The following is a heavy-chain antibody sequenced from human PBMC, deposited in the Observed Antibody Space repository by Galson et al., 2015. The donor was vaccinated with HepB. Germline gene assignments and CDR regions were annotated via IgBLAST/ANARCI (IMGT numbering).Heavy chain of an antibody. CDR1: GGTFSSYA. D-gene: IGHD3-10*01. J-gene: IGHJ5*02. Sequence: SVKVSCKASGGTFSSYAISWVRQAPGQGLEWMGGIIPIFGTANYAQKFQGRVTITADESTSTAYMELSSLRSEDTAVYYCARATYYYGSGSYCRFDPWGQGTLVTVSS. V-gene: IGHV1-69*13. CDR2: IIPIFGTA. CDR3: ARATYYYGSGSYCRFDP.